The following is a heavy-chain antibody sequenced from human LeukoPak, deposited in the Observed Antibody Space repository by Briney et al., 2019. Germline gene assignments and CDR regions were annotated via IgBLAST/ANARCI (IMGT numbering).Heavy chain of an antibody. D-gene: IGHD2-8*01. V-gene: IGHV3-11*01. CDR2: ISNSGSTV. CDR3: ALGTINKDYYFGMDV. Sequence: PGGSLRLSCAASGFTFRDYYMTWLRQAPGKGLEWHSYISNSGSTVFYADSIKGRFTVSRDNAKRSLYLQIESLRDDDTAVYHCALGTINKDYYFGMDVWGQGTTVTVSS. CDR1: GFTFRDYY. J-gene: IGHJ6*02.